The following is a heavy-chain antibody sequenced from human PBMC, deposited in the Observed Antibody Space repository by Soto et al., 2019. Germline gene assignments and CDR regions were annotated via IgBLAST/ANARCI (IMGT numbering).Heavy chain of an antibody. V-gene: IGHV4-30-2*01. CDR3: ARAPLEYSNYVSHFDY. Sequence: SETLSLTCAVSGGSISSGGYSWSWIRQPPGKGLEWIGYIYHSGSTYYNPSLKSRVTISVDRSKNQFSLKLSAVTAADTAVYYCARAPLEYSNYVSHFDYWGQGTLVTVSS. D-gene: IGHD4-4*01. CDR2: IYHSGST. J-gene: IGHJ4*02. CDR1: GGSISSGGYS.